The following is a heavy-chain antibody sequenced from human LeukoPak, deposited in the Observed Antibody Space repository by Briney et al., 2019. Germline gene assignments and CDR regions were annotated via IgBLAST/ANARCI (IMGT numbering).Heavy chain of an antibody. V-gene: IGHV4-34*01. CDR1: GGSFSGYY. CDR3: ARGRQDVTMIVVVMTAVSYYLDV. D-gene: IGHD3-22*01. J-gene: IGHJ6*03. CDR2: MNPSGST. Sequence: SETLSLTCAVYGGSFSGYYGTWTRQTPEKGLEWNGEMNPSGSTNYDPTLKSRVTISVDTSKNQFSLELSSVTAADTAVYYCARGRQDVTMIVVVMTAVSYYLDVWGKGTTVTVS.